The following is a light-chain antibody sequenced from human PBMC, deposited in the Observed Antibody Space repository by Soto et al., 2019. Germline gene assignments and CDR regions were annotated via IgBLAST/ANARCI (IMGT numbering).Light chain of an antibody. Sequence: EIVMTQTPLSLSVTPGQPASISCKSSQSLLHSDGKTYLYWYLQKPGQSPQLLIYEAANRFSGVPDRFSVSGSGTDFTLKISRVEADDVGVYYCMQSKQFPLTFGVGTKVEIK. CDR1: QSLLHSDGKTY. V-gene: IGKV2D-29*02. CDR3: MQSKQFPLT. CDR2: EAA. J-gene: IGKJ4*01.